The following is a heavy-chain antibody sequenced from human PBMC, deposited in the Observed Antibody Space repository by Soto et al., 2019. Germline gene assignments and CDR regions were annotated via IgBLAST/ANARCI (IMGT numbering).Heavy chain of an antibody. D-gene: IGHD6-13*01. CDR2: IYPGDSDT. CDR1: GYSFTSYW. V-gene: IGHV5-51*01. Sequence: GESLKISCKGSGYSFTSYWIDWVRQMPGKGLEWMGIIYPGDSDTRYSPSFQGQVTISADKSISTAYLQWSSLKASDTAMYYCARHGSSSWYDYYYGMDVWGQGTTVTVSS. J-gene: IGHJ6*02. CDR3: ARHGSSSWYDYYYGMDV.